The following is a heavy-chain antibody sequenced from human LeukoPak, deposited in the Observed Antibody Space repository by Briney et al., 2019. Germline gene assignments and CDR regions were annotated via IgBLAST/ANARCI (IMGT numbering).Heavy chain of an antibody. D-gene: IGHD2-21*02. V-gene: IGHV3-23*01. CDR2: ISGSGDST. J-gene: IGHJ4*02. CDR3: AKDRLLNCRGDCYIFDY. CDR1: GFTFSSYS. Sequence: PGGSLRLSCAASGFTFSSYSMNWVRQTPGKGLEWVSSISGSGDSTFDADSVKGRFSISRDNSKNTLYLQVNGLRTEDTAVYYCAKDRLLNCRGDCYIFDYWGQGTVVTVSS.